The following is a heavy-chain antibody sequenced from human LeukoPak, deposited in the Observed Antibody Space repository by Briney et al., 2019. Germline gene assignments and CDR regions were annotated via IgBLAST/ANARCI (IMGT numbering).Heavy chain of an antibody. J-gene: IGHJ6*02. Sequence: GGSPRLSCAASGFTFSDYYMSWIRQAPGKGLEWVSYISSNSWDTYYADSVKGRFTISRDNAKNSLFLQMNSLRAEDTAVYYCARGHYGLNVWGRGTTVTVSS. CDR1: GFTFSDYY. V-gene: IGHV3-11*05. CDR2: ISSNSWDT. CDR3: ARGHYGLNV.